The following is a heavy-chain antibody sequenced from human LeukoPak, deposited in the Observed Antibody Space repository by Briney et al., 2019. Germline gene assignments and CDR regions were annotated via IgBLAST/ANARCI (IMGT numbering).Heavy chain of an antibody. CDR3: ARERTPKYYYGSGSPDRYFDH. CDR2: ISWNSGSI. Sequence: PGGSLRLSCAASGFTFDDYAMHWVRHAPGKGLEWVSGISWNSGSIGYADSVKGRFTMSRDTTKNSLYLQMNSLRAEDTAVYYCARERTPKYYYGSGSPDRYFDHWGQGTLVTVSS. V-gene: IGHV3-9*01. CDR1: GFTFDDYA. J-gene: IGHJ4*02. D-gene: IGHD3-10*01.